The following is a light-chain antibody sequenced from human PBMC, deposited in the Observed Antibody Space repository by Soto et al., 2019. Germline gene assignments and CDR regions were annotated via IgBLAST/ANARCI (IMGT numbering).Light chain of an antibody. CDR2: YAS. J-gene: IGKJ2*01. V-gene: IGKV3-15*01. Sequence: EMVMTQSPATLSVSPGERATLSCRASQNLSRNLAWYHQQPGQAPRLLIFYASTRATRIPARFSGSGSGTDFTLTISSLQSEYFAVYYCQQYNKWPHTFGQGTKLEIK. CDR3: QQYNKWPHT. CDR1: QNLSRN.